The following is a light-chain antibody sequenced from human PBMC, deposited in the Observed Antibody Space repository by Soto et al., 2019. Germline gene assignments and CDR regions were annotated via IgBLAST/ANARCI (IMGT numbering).Light chain of an antibody. CDR2: AAS. V-gene: IGKV3-20*01. CDR3: QQYGRSPYT. CDR1: QSVTTNY. J-gene: IGKJ2*01. Sequence: EIVMTQSPATLSVSPGERATLSCRASQSVTTNYLGWYQQKPCQAPRLLIYAASSRATGIPDRFSGSGSGTDFNLTISRLEPEDFAVYYCQQYGRSPYTFGQGTKVDIK.